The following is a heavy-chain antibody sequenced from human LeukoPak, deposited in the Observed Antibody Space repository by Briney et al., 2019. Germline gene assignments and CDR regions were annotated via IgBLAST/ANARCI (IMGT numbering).Heavy chain of an antibody. CDR2: IKQDASEK. CDR1: GFTFSSYW. CDR3: AREGGSGYSVDY. D-gene: IGHD3-22*01. V-gene: IGHV3-7*01. J-gene: IGHJ4*02. Sequence: PGGSLRLSCAASGFTFSSYWMIWVRQAPGKGLEWVANIKQDASEKYYVDSVKGRFTISRDNAKNSLYVQMNSLRAEDTAVYYRAREGGSGYSVDYWGLGTLVTVSS.